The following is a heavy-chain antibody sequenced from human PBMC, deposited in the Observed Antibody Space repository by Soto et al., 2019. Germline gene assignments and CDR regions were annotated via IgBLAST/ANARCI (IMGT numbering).Heavy chain of an antibody. Sequence: QVQLQESGPGLVKPSETLSLTCTVSGGSISSYYWSWIRQPPGKGLEWIGYIYYSGSTNYNPSLKSRVTISVDTSKNQFSLKLSSVTAADTAVYYCARHRYYDSSGALSYWGQGTLVTVSS. CDR2: IYYSGST. CDR1: GGSISSYY. D-gene: IGHD3-22*01. J-gene: IGHJ4*02. CDR3: ARHRYYDSSGALSY. V-gene: IGHV4-59*08.